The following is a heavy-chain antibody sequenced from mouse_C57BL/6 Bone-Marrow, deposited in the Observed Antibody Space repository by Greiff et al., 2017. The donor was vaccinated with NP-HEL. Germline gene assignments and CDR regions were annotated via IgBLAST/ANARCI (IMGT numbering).Heavy chain of an antibody. J-gene: IGHJ2*01. CDR3: ASLYYGSSSPDY. D-gene: IGHD1-1*01. CDR1: GYTFTSYW. V-gene: IGHV1-50*01. Sequence: QVQLQQSGAELVKPGASVKLSCKASGYTFTSYWMQWVKQRPGQGLEWIGEIDPSDSYTNYNQKFKGKATLTVDTSSSTAYMQLSSLTSEDSAVYYCASLYYGSSSPDYWGQGTTLTVSS. CDR2: IDPSDSYT.